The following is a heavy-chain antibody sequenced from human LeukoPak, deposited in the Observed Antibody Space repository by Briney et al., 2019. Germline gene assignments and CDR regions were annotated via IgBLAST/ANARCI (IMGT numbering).Heavy chain of an antibody. J-gene: IGHJ4*02. V-gene: IGHV4-31*03. CDR1: GGSISSGGSY. CDR3: XXXXXXXXSIRLFDY. D-gene: IGHD2-8*01. CDR2: IYYSGST. Sequence: SQTLSLTCTVSGGSISSGGSYWSWVRQHPGKGLEWIGYIYYSGSTYYSPSLKSRVTISVDTSKNQFSLKLSSVTAADTAVYYXXXXXXXXXSIRLFDYWGQGTLVTVSS.